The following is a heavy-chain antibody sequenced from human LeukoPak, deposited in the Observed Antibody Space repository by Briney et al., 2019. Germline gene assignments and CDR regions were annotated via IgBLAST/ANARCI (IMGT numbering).Heavy chain of an antibody. D-gene: IGHD2-2*01. CDR3: TRHAAPGDLVVPAAIVWVDY. CDR1: GGSISSSSYY. V-gene: IGHV4-39*01. CDR2: IYYSGST. Sequence: SETLSLTCTVSGGSISSSSYYWGWLRQPPGTGLEWIGSIYYSGSTYYNPSLKSRVTISVDTSKNQFSLKLSSVTAADTAVYYCTRHAAPGDLVVPAAIVWVDYWGQGTLVTVSS. J-gene: IGHJ4*02.